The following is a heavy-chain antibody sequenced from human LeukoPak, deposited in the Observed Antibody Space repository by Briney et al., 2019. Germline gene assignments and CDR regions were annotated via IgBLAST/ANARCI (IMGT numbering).Heavy chain of an antibody. D-gene: IGHD5-12*01. Sequence: PGGSLRLSCAASGFTFSSYGMHWVRQAPGKGLEWVAVISYDGSNKYYADSVKGRFTISRDNSKNTLYLQMNSLRAEDTAVYYCAKDKVRYSGFYGMDVWGQGTTVTVSS. V-gene: IGHV3-30*18. CDR2: ISYDGSNK. J-gene: IGHJ6*02. CDR1: GFTFSSYG. CDR3: AKDKVRYSGFYGMDV.